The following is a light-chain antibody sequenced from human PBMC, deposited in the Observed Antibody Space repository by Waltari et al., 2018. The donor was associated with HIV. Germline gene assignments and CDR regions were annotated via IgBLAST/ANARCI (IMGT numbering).Light chain of an antibody. J-gene: IGLJ2*01. CDR2: GNN. CDR1: SSNIGAGHD. Sequence: QSVLTQPPSVSAAPGQRVTISCTGRSSNIGAGHDVHWYQQLPGTAPKLLIYGNNNRPSGVPDRCSGSKSDTSASLAITGLQAEDEADYYCQSFDRSLSAWVFGGGTKLTVL. CDR3: QSFDRSLSAWV. V-gene: IGLV1-40*01.